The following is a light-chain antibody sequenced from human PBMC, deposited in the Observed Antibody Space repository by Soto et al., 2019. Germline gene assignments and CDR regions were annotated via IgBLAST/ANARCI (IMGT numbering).Light chain of an antibody. V-gene: IGLV2-14*01. CDR2: QVT. CDR3: TSFSSSTSLYV. Sequence: QSVLTQPSSVSWSLGQSITISCTGTTRDIAGYNYISWYKQLPGKAPILMIYQVTIRPSGISNRFSGSKSGNTASLTISGLQAEDEAEYYCTSFSSSTSLYVFGTGTKVTAL. J-gene: IGLJ1*01. CDR1: TRDIAGYNY.